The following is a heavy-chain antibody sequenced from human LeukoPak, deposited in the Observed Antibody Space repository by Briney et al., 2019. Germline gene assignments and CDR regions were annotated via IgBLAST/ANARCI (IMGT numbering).Heavy chain of an antibody. V-gene: IGHV3-9*01. D-gene: IGHD6-19*01. Sequence: GGSLRLSCAASGFTFDDYAMHWVRQAPGKGLEWVSGISWNSGSIGYADSVKGRFTISRDNAKNSLYLQMNSLRAEDTALYYCAKDFADSSGCFDYWGQGTLVTVSS. CDR1: GFTFDDYA. CDR2: ISWNSGSI. CDR3: AKDFADSSGCFDY. J-gene: IGHJ4*02.